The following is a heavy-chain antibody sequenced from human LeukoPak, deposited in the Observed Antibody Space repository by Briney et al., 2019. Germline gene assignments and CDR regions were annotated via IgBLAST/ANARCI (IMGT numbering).Heavy chain of an antibody. V-gene: IGHV4-34*01. D-gene: IGHD2-15*01. CDR2: INHSGST. CDR3: ARGPGGFQSRRGPFDY. CDR1: GGSFSGYY. J-gene: IGHJ4*02. Sequence: PSETLSLTCAVYGGSFSGYYWSWIRQPPGKGLEWIGEINHSGSTNYNPSLKSRVTISVDTSKNQFSLKLSSVTAADTAVYYCARGPGGFQSRRGPFDYWGQGTLVTVSS.